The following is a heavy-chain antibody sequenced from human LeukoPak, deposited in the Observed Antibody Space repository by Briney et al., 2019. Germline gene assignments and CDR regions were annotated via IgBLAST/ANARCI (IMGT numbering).Heavy chain of an antibody. Sequence: SETLSLTCAVSGGSISSSNWWSWVRQPPGKGLEWIGEIYHSGSTNYNPSLKSRVTISVDRSKNQFSLKLSSVTAADTAVYYCARETLGGLPQDIVTYAFDIWGQGTMVTVSS. D-gene: IGHD2-15*01. V-gene: IGHV4-4*02. CDR3: ARETLGGLPQDIVTYAFDI. CDR1: GGSISSSNW. J-gene: IGHJ3*02. CDR2: IYHSGST.